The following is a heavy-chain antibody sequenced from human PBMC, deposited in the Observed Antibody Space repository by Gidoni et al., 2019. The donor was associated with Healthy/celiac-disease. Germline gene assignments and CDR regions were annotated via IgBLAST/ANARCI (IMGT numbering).Heavy chain of an antibody. CDR1: GFTFSNAW. J-gene: IGHJ4*02. CDR2: IKSKPDGGTT. CDR3: TTHTYDFWSGYYL. V-gene: IGHV3-15*01. Sequence: EVQLVESGGCLVKPGGSLRLSCAASGFTFSNAWMSWVRQAPGTGREWVGRIKSKPDGGTTDYAAPVKGRFTISRDDSKNTLYLQMNSLKTEDTAVYYCTTHTYDFWSGYYLWGQGTLVTVSS. D-gene: IGHD3-3*01.